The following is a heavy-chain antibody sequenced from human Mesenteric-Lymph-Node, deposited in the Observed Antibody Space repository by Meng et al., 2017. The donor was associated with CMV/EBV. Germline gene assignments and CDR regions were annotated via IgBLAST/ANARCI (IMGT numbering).Heavy chain of an antibody. V-gene: IGHV4-34*01. CDR1: GGSFSGYY. Sequence: SETLSLTCAVYGGSFSGYYWSWTRQPPGKGLEWIGEINHSGSTNYNPSLKSRVTISLDTSKNQSSLHLSSVTAADTAVYYCARGRWFRNSGYLDCWFDPWGQGTLVTVSS. CDR2: INHSGST. D-gene: IGHD3-22*01. J-gene: IGHJ5*02. CDR3: ARGRWFRNSGYLDCWFDP.